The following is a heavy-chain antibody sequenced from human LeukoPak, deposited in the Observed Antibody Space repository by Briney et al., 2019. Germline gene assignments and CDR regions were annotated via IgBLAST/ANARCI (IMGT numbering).Heavy chain of an antibody. V-gene: IGHV3-21*01. CDR3: AGQMSN. J-gene: IGHJ4*02. CDR2: ISPSSTYI. CDR1: GFTFSVYN. Sequence: GGSLRLSCAASGFTFSVYNMNWVRQAPGRGLEWVASISPSSTYIYYADSVKGRFTISRDNAKNLVSLQMNNLRAEDTAVYYCAGQMSNWGQGTLVTVSS.